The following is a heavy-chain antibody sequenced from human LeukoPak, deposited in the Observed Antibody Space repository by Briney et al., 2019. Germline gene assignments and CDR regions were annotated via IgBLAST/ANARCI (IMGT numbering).Heavy chain of an antibody. CDR1: GFTFSSYW. D-gene: IGHD5-24*01. J-gene: IGHJ4*02. Sequence: GGSLRLSCAASGFTFSSYWMSWVRQAPGKGLEWVANIKQDGSEKYYVDSVEGRFTISRDNAKNSLYLQMNSLRAEDTAVYYCARDVGEMATITSSIFDYWGQGTLVTVSS. CDR3: ARDVGEMATITSSIFDY. V-gene: IGHV3-7*01. CDR2: IKQDGSEK.